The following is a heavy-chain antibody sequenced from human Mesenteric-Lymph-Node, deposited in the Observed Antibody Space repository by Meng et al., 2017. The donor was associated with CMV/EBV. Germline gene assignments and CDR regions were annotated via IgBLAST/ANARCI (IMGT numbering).Heavy chain of an antibody. J-gene: IGHJ5*01. CDR1: GYTFTTFD. CDR3: ARHGDYYSFDP. D-gene: IGHD2-21*01. V-gene: IGHV1-2*02. CDR2: INPISGDP. Sequence: ASVKVSCKASGYTFTTFDVHWVRQATGQGLEWMGWINPISGDPRYAQKFQGRITVTRDTSISTVYMELTRLKSDDTAIYYCARHGDYYSFDPWGQGTLVTVSS.